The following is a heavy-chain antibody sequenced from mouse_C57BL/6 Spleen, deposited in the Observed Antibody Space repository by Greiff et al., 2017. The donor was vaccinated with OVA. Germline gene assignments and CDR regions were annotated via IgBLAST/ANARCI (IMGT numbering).Heavy chain of an antibody. CDR3: ARKGAPYRYYAMDY. Sequence: VQLQQPGAELVKPGASVKMSCKASGYTFTSYWITWVKQRPGQGLEWIGDIYPGSGSTNYNEKFKSKATLTVDTSSSTAYMQLSSLTSEDSAVYYCARKGAPYRYYAMDYWGQGTSVTVSS. CDR2: IYPGSGST. V-gene: IGHV1-55*01. J-gene: IGHJ4*01. D-gene: IGHD1-1*01. CDR1: GYTFTSYW.